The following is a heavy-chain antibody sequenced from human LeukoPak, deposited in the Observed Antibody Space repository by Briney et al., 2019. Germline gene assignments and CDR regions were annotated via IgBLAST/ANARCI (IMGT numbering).Heavy chain of an antibody. D-gene: IGHD3/OR15-3a*01. CDR3: ARQTGSGLFILP. V-gene: IGHV4-61*01. Sequence: SETLSLTCTVSGYSISSAYYWGWIRQPPGKGLEWIGYIYYSGSTNYNPSLKSRVTISVDTSKNQFSLKLSSVTAADTAVYYCARQTGSGLFILPGGQGTLVTVSS. CDR2: IYYSGST. J-gene: IGHJ4*02. CDR1: GYSISSAYY.